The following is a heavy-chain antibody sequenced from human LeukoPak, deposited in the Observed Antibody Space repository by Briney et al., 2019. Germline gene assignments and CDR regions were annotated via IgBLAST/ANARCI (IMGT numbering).Heavy chain of an antibody. CDR2: IKQDGGEK. CDR1: GFTFSSYW. J-gene: IGHJ5*02. D-gene: IGHD2-2*02. Sequence: GGSLRLSCAASGFTFSSYWMSWVRQAPGKGLEWVANIKQDGGEKYYVDSVKGRFTISRDNAKNSLYLQMNSLRAEDTAVYYCATHIVVVPAAIGWFDPWGQGTLVTVSS. CDR3: ATHIVVVPAAIGWFDP. V-gene: IGHV3-7*01.